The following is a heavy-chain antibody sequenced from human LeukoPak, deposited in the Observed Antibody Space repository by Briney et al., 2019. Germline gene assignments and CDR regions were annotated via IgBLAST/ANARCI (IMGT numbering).Heavy chain of an antibody. CDR2: ISSTSSFI. CDR1: GFTFSSYS. Sequence: GGSLRLSCAASGFTFSSYSINWVRQAPGKGLEWVSCISSTSSFIYYADSVKGRFTISRDNAKNSLYLQMNSLTAEDTAVYYCARHPPGYSYGEPFDYWGQGTLVTVSS. V-gene: IGHV3-21*01. J-gene: IGHJ4*02. D-gene: IGHD5-18*01. CDR3: ARHPPGYSYGEPFDY.